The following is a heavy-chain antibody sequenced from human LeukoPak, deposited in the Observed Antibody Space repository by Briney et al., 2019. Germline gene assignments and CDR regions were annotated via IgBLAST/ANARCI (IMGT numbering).Heavy chain of an antibody. Sequence: GGSLRLSCAASGFTFSGFGMNWVRQAPGKGLEWVSYISSSSSTIYYTDSVKGRFTISRDNAKNSLYLQMNSLRGEDTAVYCCARDTGLRSSDYWGQGTLVTVSS. CDR2: ISSSSSTI. J-gene: IGHJ4*02. CDR3: ARDTGLRSSDY. V-gene: IGHV3-48*01. D-gene: IGHD5-12*01. CDR1: GFTFSGFG.